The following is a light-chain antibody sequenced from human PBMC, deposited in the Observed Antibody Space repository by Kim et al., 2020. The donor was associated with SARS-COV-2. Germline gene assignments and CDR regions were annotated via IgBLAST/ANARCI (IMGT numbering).Light chain of an antibody. J-gene: IGKJ1*01. CDR3: HQYDTSPRT. Sequence: SPGERATLSCRASQSVSSSSLAWYQQRRGQAPSLLIYGASSRAAGIPDRFSGSGAGTDFTLTISRLEPEDFAVYYCHQYDTSPRTFGQGTKVDIK. V-gene: IGKV3-20*01. CDR1: QSVSSSS. CDR2: GAS.